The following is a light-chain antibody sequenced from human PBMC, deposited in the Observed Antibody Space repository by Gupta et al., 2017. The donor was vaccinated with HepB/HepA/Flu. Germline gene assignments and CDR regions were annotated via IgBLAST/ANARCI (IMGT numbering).Light chain of an antibody. V-gene: IGKV3-11*01. Sequence: EIVLTQSPATLSLSPGERATLSCRASQSVANYIAWYQQKPGQAPRLLIYDASNMATGIPARFSGSGSGTDFTLTISSLEPEDIATYYCRQRSNWHTFGQGTKMEIK. J-gene: IGKJ2*01. CDR3: RQRSNWHT. CDR2: DAS. CDR1: QSVANY.